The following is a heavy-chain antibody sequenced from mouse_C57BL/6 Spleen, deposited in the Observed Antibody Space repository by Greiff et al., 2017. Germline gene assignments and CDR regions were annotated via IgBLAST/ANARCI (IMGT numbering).Heavy chain of an antibody. CDR2: IYPGDGDT. CDR1: GYAFSSSW. CDR3: ARSGDYDRDYAMDY. J-gene: IGHJ4*01. D-gene: IGHD2-4*01. V-gene: IGHV1-82*01. Sequence: QVQLQQSGPELVKPGASVKISCKASGYAFSSSWMNWVKQRPGKGLEWIGRIYPGDGDTTYHGKFKGKATLTADKSSSTAYMQLSSLTSEDSAVYFCARSGDYDRDYAMDYWGQGTSVTVSS.